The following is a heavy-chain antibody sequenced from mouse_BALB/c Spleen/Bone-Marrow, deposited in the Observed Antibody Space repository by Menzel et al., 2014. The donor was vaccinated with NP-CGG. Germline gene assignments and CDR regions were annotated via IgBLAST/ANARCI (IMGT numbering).Heavy chain of an antibody. CDR2: IWAGGST. V-gene: IGHV2-9*02. Sequence: VQLQESGPDLVAPSQSLSITCSVSGFSLTSYGVHWVRQPPGKGLEWLGVIWAGGSTNYNSALMSRLSISKDNSKSQVFLKMNSLQTDDTAMYYCARDYYGSLYAMDYWGQGTSVTVSS. J-gene: IGHJ4*01. CDR3: ARDYYGSLYAMDY. CDR1: GFSLTSYG. D-gene: IGHD1-1*01.